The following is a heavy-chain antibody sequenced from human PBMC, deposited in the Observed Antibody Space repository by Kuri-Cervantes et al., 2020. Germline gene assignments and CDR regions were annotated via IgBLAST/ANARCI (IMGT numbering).Heavy chain of an antibody. CDR1: GFTFSTYG. D-gene: IGHD6-6*01. Sequence: GESLKISCAASGFTFSTYGMHWVRQAPGKGLVWVARINSDGSRTDYTDSVKGRFTISRDNAKNSLYLQMNSLRAEDTALYYCARMSYSSSSGDYYYYMDVWGKGTTVTVSS. CDR3: ARMSYSSSSGDYYYYMDV. V-gene: IGHV3-74*01. J-gene: IGHJ6*03. CDR2: INSDGSRT.